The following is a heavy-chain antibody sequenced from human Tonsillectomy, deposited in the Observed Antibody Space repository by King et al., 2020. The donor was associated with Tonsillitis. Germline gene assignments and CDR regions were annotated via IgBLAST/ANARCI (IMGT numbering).Heavy chain of an antibody. CDR1: GYTFTSYD. D-gene: IGHD2-2*01. Sequence: VQLVESGAEVKKPGASVKVSCKASGYTFTSYDINWVRQATGQGLEWMGWMNPNSGNTGYAQKFQGRVTMTRNTSISTAYMELSSLRSEDTAVYYCARGRGCSSTSCYLRVRYYYYYYGMDVWGQGTTVTVSS. CDR2: MNPNSGNT. V-gene: IGHV1-8*01. J-gene: IGHJ6*02. CDR3: ARGRGCSSTSCYLRVRYYYYYYGMDV.